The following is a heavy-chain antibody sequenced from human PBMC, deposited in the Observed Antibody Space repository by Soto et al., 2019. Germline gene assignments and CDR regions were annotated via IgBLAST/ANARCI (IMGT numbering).Heavy chain of an antibody. Sequence: QLQLQESGSGLVKPSQTLSLTCAVSGGSISSGGYTWSWIRQPPGKGLEWIGYIYHSGSTYYNPSLKSRVTISVDRSKNQFSLKLSSVIAADTAVYYCARLEIGNYWYFDLWGRGTLVTVSS. D-gene: IGHD3-22*01. V-gene: IGHV4-30-2*01. CDR2: IYHSGST. J-gene: IGHJ2*01. CDR3: ARLEIGNYWYFDL. CDR1: GGSISSGGYT.